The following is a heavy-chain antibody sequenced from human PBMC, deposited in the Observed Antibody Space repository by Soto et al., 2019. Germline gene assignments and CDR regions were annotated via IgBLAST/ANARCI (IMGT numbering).Heavy chain of an antibody. V-gene: IGHV3-30-3*01. Sequence: GGSLRLSCGASGFTFRSYAMHWVRQTPGKGLEWVAVISYDGGNKHYADSVKGRFSISRDNAKNMLYLQMDSLSSEDTAVYYCVRSMIIVVRLIGLDYWGQGTLVTVSS. J-gene: IGHJ4*02. CDR2: ISYDGGNK. CDR1: GFTFRSYA. CDR3: VRSMIIVVRLIGLDY. D-gene: IGHD3-22*01.